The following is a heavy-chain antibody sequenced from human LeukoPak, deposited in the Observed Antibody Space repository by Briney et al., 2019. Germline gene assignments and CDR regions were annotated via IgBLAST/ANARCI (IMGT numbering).Heavy chain of an antibody. CDR1: GFTFSSYW. Sequence: GGSLRLSCAASGFTFSSYWMHWVRQAPGKGLVWVSRINSDGSSTSYADSVKGRFTISRDNAKNTLYLQMNSLRAEDTAVYYCARDRGNSYGLYYFDYWGQGTLVTVSS. CDR2: INSDGSST. V-gene: IGHV3-74*01. CDR3: ARDRGNSYGLYYFDY. D-gene: IGHD5-18*01. J-gene: IGHJ4*02.